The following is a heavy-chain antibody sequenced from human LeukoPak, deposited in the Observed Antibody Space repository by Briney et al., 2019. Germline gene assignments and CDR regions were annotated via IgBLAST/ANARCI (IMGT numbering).Heavy chain of an antibody. J-gene: IGHJ2*01. D-gene: IGHD4/OR15-4a*01. CDR3: ARDRRIGLWSGYLDL. CDR2: IWSDGSNQ. Sequence: PGGSLRLSCAASGFTFSSYAIHWVRQAPGKGLEWVAVIWSDGSNQFLADSVKGRFTISRDNSKNTLYLQMNSLRADDTAVYKCARDRRIGLWSGYLDLWGRGTLVTVSS. CDR1: GFTFSSYA. V-gene: IGHV3-33*01.